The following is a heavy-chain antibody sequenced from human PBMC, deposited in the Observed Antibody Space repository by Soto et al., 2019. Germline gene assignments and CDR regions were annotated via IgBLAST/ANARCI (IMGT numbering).Heavy chain of an antibody. CDR1: GYTFTSYG. Sequence: QVQLVQSGAAVKKPGASVKVSCKASGYTFTSYGISWVRQAPGQGLEWMGWISAYNGNTNYAQKFQGRVTMTTDTSTTTAYMELRSLRSDDTAVYYCARSYDILTGYDRFDPWGQGTLVTVSS. V-gene: IGHV1-18*01. CDR3: ARSYDILTGYDRFDP. D-gene: IGHD3-9*01. CDR2: ISAYNGNT. J-gene: IGHJ5*02.